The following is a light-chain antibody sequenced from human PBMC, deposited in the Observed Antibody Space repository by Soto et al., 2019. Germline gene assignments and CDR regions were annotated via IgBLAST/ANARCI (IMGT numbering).Light chain of an antibody. CDR2: DVS. CDR1: SSDVGGYNY. Sequence: QSVLTQPASVSGSPGQSITISCTGTSSDVGGYNYVSWYQQHPGKAPKLMIYDVSNRPSGVSNRFSGSKSGNTASLTISGLQAEDDVDYSSTSYTNSISLCVFGGGTKVNV. J-gene: IGLJ3*02. CDR3: TSYTNSISLCV. V-gene: IGLV2-14*01.